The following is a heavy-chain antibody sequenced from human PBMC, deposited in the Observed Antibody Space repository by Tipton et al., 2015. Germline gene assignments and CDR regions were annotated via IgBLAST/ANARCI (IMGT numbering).Heavy chain of an antibody. D-gene: IGHD6-19*01. J-gene: IGHJ4*02. Sequence: TLSLTCTVSGGSVSSGSYYWIWIRQPPGKGLEWIGNIYYSYSETTNYNPSLKSRVTISVDTSKNQFSLRLTSVTAADTAVYYCARGYGSGWRHFDYWGQGTLVTVSS. CDR2: IYYSYSETT. CDR1: GGSVSSGSYY. CDR3: ARGYGSGWRHFDY. V-gene: IGHV4-61*01.